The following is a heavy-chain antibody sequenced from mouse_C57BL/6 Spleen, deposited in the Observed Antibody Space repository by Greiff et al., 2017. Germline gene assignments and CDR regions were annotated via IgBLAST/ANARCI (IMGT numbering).Heavy chain of an antibody. Sequence: VQLQQSGAELVRPGASVKLSCTASGFNIKDYYMHWVKQRPEQGLEWIGRLDPEDGDTEYAPKFQGKATMTADTSANTAYLQLSSLTSEDTAVYYCTTPYYYGSSYVGNWGQGTLVTVSA. J-gene: IGHJ3*01. CDR3: TTPYYYGSSYVGN. D-gene: IGHD1-1*01. V-gene: IGHV14-1*01. CDR1: GFNIKDYY. CDR2: LDPEDGDT.